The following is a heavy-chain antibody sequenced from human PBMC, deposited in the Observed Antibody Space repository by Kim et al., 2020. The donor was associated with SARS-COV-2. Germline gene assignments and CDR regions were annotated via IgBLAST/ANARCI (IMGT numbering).Heavy chain of an antibody. Sequence: YARSVNGRIPINPDTSKNQFSLQLNSVTPEDTAVYYCARDRQRAGTGVDYWGQGTLVTVSS. J-gene: IGHJ4*02. V-gene: IGHV6-1*01. D-gene: IGHD6-19*01. CDR3: ARDRQRAGTGVDY.